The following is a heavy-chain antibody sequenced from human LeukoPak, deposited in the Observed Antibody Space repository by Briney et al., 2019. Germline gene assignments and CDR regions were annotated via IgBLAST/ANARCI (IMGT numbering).Heavy chain of an antibody. CDR1: GFTFSSYA. D-gene: IGHD3-22*01. J-gene: IGHJ4*02. Sequence: GGSLRLSCAASGFTFSSYAMSWVRQAPGKGLEWVSAISGSGGSTYYADSVKGRFTISRDNSKNTLYLQMNSLRAEDTAVYYCAKEWGNYYDSSGYKTRRAPATFDYWGQGTLVTVSS. CDR3: AKEWGNYYDSSGYKTRRAPATFDY. CDR2: ISGSGGST. V-gene: IGHV3-23*01.